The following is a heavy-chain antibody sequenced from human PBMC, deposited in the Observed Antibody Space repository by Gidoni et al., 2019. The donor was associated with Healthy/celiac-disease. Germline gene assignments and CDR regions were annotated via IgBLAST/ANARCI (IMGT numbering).Heavy chain of an antibody. CDR2: IYSGGST. V-gene: IGHV3-53*04. CDR1: GFTVRSNY. Sequence: EVQLVESGGGLVQPGGSLRLSCAASGFTVRSNYMSWVRQAPGKGLEWVSVIYSGGSTYYADSVKGRFTISRHNSKNTLYLQMNSLRAEDTAVYYCARDLGYCSSTSCYDYWGQGTLVTVSS. J-gene: IGHJ4*02. D-gene: IGHD2-2*01. CDR3: ARDLGYCSSTSCYDY.